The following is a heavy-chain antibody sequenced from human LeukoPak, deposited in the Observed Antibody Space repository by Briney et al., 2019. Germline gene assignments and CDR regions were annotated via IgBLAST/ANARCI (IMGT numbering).Heavy chain of an antibody. J-gene: IGHJ4*02. CDR1: GFSFSTYS. D-gene: IGHD2-15*01. CDR2: ISSTGRYI. Sequence: GGCLRLSCAASGFSFSTYSMNWVRQAPGKGLEWVSSISSTGRYIYYADSVKGRFTISRDDAKNSLYLQMNSLRVDDTAVYYCARGRDQEPRLYHFDYWGQGNLVTVSS. CDR3: ARGRDQEPRLYHFDY. V-gene: IGHV3-21*01.